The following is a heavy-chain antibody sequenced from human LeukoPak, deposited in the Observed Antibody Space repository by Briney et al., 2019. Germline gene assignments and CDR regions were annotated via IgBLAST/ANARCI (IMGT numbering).Heavy chain of an antibody. CDR3: ARDSLYAIDY. D-gene: IGHD2-8*01. CDR1: GFTFGSYW. CDR2: IKQDGSEK. Sequence: GGSLRLSCAASGFTFGSYWMSWVRQAPGKGLEWVANIKQDGSEKYYVDSVKGRFTISRDNAKNSLYLQMNSLRAEDTAVYYCARDSLYAIDYWGQGTLVTVSS. V-gene: IGHV3-7*01. J-gene: IGHJ4*02.